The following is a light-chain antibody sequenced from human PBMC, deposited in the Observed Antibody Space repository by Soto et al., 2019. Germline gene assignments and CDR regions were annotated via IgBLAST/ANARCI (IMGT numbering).Light chain of an antibody. J-gene: IGKJ2*01. CDR1: QSVLYSSNNKNY. Sequence: DIVMTQSPDSLAVSLGERATINCKSSQSVLYSSNNKNYLAWYQQKPGQPPKLLIYWASTRESGVPDRFSGSGSGKDFTLTISSLQAEDVAVYYCQQYYSTPYTFGQGTKLE. CDR2: WAS. V-gene: IGKV4-1*01. CDR3: QQYYSTPYT.